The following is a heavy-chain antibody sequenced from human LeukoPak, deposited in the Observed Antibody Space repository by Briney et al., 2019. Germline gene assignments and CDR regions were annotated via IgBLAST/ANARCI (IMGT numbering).Heavy chain of an antibody. D-gene: IGHD6-13*01. V-gene: IGHV1-46*01. CDR2: INPSGGST. J-gene: IGHJ4*02. CDR1: GYTFTSYY. CDR3: ARAIAAAKWYFDY. Sequence: GASVKVSCKASGYTFTSYYMHWVRQAPGQGLEWMGIINPSGGSTNYAQKLQGRLTMTRDTSTSTVYMELSSLRSEDTAVYYCARAIAAAKWYFDYWGQGTLVTVSS.